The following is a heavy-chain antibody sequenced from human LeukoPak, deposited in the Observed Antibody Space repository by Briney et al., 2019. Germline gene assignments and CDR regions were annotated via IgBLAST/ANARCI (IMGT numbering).Heavy chain of an antibody. CDR2: TRNKARGYTT. Sequence: GGSLRLSCAASGVTLSDHHMDWVRQAPGKGREWVGRTRNKARGYTTEYAASVKGRFTISRDDSKTLVYLQMNSLKTEDTAVYFCARDGAEGDNSAFDIWGQGTVVTVSS. V-gene: IGHV3-72*01. CDR1: GVTLSDHH. D-gene: IGHD3-22*01. CDR3: ARDGAEGDNSAFDI. J-gene: IGHJ3*02.